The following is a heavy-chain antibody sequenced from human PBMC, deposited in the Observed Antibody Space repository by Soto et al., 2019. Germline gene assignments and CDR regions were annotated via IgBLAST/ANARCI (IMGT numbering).Heavy chain of an antibody. CDR3: ARFKPAYYYYYGMDV. J-gene: IGHJ6*02. Sequence: EVQLVESGGGLVKPGGSLRLSCTASGFTFSSYSMNWVRQAPGKGLEWVSSISSSSGHIDYADSVKGRLTISRDNGKNLLYLQRNSLRAEDTAVYYCARFKPAYYYYYGMDVWGQGTTVTVSS. CDR2: ISSSSGHI. CDR1: GFTFSSYS. V-gene: IGHV3-21*01. D-gene: IGHD2-2*01.